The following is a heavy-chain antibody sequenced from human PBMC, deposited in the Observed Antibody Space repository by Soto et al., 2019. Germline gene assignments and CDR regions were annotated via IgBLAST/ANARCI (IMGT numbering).Heavy chain of an antibody. J-gene: IGHJ5*02. V-gene: IGHV4-30-4*01. CDR1: GGSISSGDYY. CDR3: ARERPDGARLDP. Sequence: QVQLQESGPGLVKPSQTLSLTCTVSGGSISSGDYYWSWIRQPPGKGLEWIGYIYHSGSTYYNPSLTGRVTISVDTSKNQFSLKLSSVTAADTAVYYCARERPDGARLDPWGQGTLVTVSS. D-gene: IGHD6-6*01. CDR2: IYHSGST.